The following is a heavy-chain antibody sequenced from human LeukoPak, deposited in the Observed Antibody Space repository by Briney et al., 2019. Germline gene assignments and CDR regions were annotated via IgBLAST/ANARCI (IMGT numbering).Heavy chain of an antibody. J-gene: IGHJ4*02. V-gene: IGHV3-30*01. D-gene: IGHD3-22*01. Sequence: GGSLRLSCAASGFTFSSYSIHWVRQAPGKGLEWVAVISYDGSNKDYADSVKGRFTISRDNFKNTLYLQMNSLRPEDTAVYYCARGADDSSGHSSERGSYFDYWSQGTLVTVSS. CDR1: GFTFSSYS. CDR2: ISYDGSNK. CDR3: ARGADDSSGHSSERGSYFDY.